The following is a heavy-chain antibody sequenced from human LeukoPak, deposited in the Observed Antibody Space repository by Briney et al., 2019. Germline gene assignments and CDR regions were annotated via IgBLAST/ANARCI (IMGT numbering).Heavy chain of an antibody. V-gene: IGHV3-30*18. J-gene: IGHJ4*02. CDR3: AKTLDGFWPQFDF. Sequence: PGGSLRLSCVASGFPFHDHDMYWVRQALGKVLEWVALISHGGGKEHYAESVKGRFTISRDNSRNTVYLQMSSLRSDDTAMYYCAKTLDGFWPQFDFWGQGTLLTVSS. CDR2: ISHGGGKE. CDR1: GFPFHDHD. D-gene: IGHD5-24*01.